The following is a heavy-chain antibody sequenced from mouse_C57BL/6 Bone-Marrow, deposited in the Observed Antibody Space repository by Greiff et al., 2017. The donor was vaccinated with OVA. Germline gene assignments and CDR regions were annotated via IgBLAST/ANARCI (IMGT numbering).Heavy chain of an antibody. J-gene: IGHJ3*01. D-gene: IGHD1-1*01. V-gene: IGHV1-15*01. CDR1: GYTFTDYE. CDR3: TRFYYYGSSYDWFAY. CDR2: IDPETGGT. Sequence: QVQLQQSGAELVRPGASVTLSCKASGYTFTDYEMHWVKQTPVHGLEWIGAIDPETGGTAYNQKFKGKAILTADKSSSTAYMELRSLTSEDSAVYYSTRFYYYGSSYDWFAYWGQGTLVTVSA.